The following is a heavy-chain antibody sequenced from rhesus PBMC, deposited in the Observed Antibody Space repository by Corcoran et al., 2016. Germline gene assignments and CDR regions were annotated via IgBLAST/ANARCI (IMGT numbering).Heavy chain of an antibody. J-gene: IGHJ4*01. CDR2: IYGSSGST. Sequence: QVQLQESGPGVVKPSETLSLTCAVSGYSISRGYDWSWIRQPPGKGLEWIGYIYGSSGSTNYNPSLKNRVTISKDTSKNQFSLKLSSVTAADTAVYYCAREAYSWNRVSYFDYWGQGVLVTVSS. CDR1: GYSISRGYD. V-gene: IGHV4-76*01. CDR3: AREAYSWNRVSYFDY. D-gene: IGHD1-1-1*01.